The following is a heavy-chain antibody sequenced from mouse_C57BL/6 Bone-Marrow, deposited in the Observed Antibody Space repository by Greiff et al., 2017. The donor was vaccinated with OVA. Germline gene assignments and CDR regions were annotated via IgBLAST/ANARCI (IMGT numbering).Heavy chain of an antibody. V-gene: IGHV5-15*01. D-gene: IGHD3-2*02. Sequence: EVMLVESGGGLVQPGGSLKLSCAASGFTFSDYGMAWVRQAPRQGPEWVAFISNLAYSIYYADTVTGRFTISRENAKNTLYLEMSSLRSEDTAMYYCARRGTAQSNYYAIDYWGQGTSVTVSS. CDR2: ISNLAYSI. CDR1: GFTFSDYG. CDR3: ARRGTAQSNYYAIDY. J-gene: IGHJ4*01.